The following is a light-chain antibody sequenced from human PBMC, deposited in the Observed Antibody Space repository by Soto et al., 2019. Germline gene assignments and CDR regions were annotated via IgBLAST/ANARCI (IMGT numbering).Light chain of an antibody. CDR2: EGS. CDR3: CSYAGSSTFYV. J-gene: IGLJ1*01. Sequence: QSALTQPASVSGSPGQSITISCTGTSSDVGSYNLVSWYQQHPGKAPKLMIYEGSKRPSGVSNRSSGSKSGNTASLTISGLQAEDEADYYCCSYAGSSTFYVFGTGTKVTVL. V-gene: IGLV2-23*03. CDR1: SSDVGSYNL.